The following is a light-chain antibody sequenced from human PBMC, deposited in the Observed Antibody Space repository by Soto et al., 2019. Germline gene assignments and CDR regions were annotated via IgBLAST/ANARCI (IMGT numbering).Light chain of an antibody. V-gene: IGKV3-15*01. CDR2: GAS. CDR1: QSVTSSY. CDR3: QQYNNWPRT. J-gene: IGKJ1*01. Sequence: EIVSTQPPGTLSLSPGERATLSCRASQSVTSSYLAWYQQKPGQAPRLLIYGASTRATGIQARFSGSGSGTEFTLTISSLQSEDFAVYYCQQYNNWPRTFGQGTKVDIK.